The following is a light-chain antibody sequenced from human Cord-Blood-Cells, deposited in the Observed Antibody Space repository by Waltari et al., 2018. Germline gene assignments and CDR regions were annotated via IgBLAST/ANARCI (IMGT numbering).Light chain of an antibody. CDR3: QQYYSTPYT. Sequence: IQMTQSQSSLSASVGDRVTITCRARQGLSNSLAWYQQKPGKAPKLLLYAASRLESGVPSRFSGSGSGTDYTLTISSLQPEDFATYYCQQYYSTPYTFGQGTKLEIK. CDR1: QGLSNS. CDR2: AAS. V-gene: IGKV1-NL1*01. J-gene: IGKJ2*01.